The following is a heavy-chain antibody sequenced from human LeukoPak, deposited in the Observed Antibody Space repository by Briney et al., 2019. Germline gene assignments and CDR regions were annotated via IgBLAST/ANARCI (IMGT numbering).Heavy chain of an antibody. J-gene: IGHJ4*02. CDR1: GFTFSDHY. D-gene: IGHD6-13*01. CDR2: TKNKRKGYTT. V-gene: IGHV3-72*01. Sequence: PGGSLRLSCAASGFTFSDHYMDWVRQAPGKGLEWVARTKNKRKGYTTEYAASVKGRFTISRDDSKNSLYLQMNSLRAEDTAVYYCARDKGVAAAGKDSGYWGQGTLVTVSS. CDR3: ARDKGVAAAGKDSGY.